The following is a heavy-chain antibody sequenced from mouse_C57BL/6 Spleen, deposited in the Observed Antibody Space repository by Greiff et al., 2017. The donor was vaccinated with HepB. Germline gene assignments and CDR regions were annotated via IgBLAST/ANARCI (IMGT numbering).Heavy chain of an antibody. V-gene: IGHV3-6*01. CDR1: GYSITSGYY. CDR3: ARSGHWYFDV. Sequence: EVKLMESGPGLVKPSQSLSLTCSVTGYSITSGYYWNWIRQFPGNKLEWMGYISYDGSNNYNPSLKNRISITRDTSKNQFFLKLNSVTTEDTATYYCARSGHWYFDVWGTGTTVTVSS. J-gene: IGHJ1*03. CDR2: ISYDGSN.